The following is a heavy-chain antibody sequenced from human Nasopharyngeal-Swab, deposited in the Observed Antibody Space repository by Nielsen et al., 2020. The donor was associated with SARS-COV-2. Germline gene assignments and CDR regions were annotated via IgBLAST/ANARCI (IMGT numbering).Heavy chain of an antibody. V-gene: IGHV3-11*04. Sequence: GESLKISCAASGFTFSDYYMSWIRQAPGKGLELVSYINSGGSDTYYAHSDKGRFTISRDNAKKSIYLQMNSLRAEDTAVYFCGSQLQVDRWGQGTLVTVSS. J-gene: IGHJ5*02. CDR3: GSQLQVDR. CDR1: GFTFSDYY. CDR2: INSGGSDT.